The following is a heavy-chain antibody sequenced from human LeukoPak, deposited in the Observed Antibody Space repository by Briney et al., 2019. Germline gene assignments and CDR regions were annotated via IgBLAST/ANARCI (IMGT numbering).Heavy chain of an antibody. V-gene: IGHV4-59*01. CDR1: GGSISSYY. CDR2: IYYRGSP. Sequence: SETLSLTCTVSGGSISSYYWSWIRQPPGKALEWIGYIYYRGSPNYNPSLKSRVTISIDTSKNQFSLRLSSVTAADTDVYYCARDGGDENLDYWGQGTLVTVS. CDR3: ARDGGDENLDY. J-gene: IGHJ4*02. D-gene: IGHD4-17*01.